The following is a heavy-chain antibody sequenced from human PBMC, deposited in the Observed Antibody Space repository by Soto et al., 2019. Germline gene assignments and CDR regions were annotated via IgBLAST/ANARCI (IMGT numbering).Heavy chain of an antibody. CDR1: GFTFSSYA. D-gene: IGHD6-6*01. CDR2: ISSNGGST. CDR3: ARSEYSSSRDFDY. J-gene: IGHJ4*02. Sequence: GGSLRLSCAASGFTFSSYAMHWVRQAPGKGLEYVSAISSNGGSTYYANSVKGRFTISRDNSKNTLYLQMGSLRAEDMAVYYCARSEYSSSRDFDYWGQGTLVTVSS. V-gene: IGHV3-64*01.